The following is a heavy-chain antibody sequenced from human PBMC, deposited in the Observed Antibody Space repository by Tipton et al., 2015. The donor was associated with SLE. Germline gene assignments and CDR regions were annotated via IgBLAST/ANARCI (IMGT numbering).Heavy chain of an antibody. V-gene: IGHV3-53*05. CDR3: AKDVQRGSSWYYFDY. D-gene: IGHD6-13*01. J-gene: IGHJ4*02. Sequence: SLRLSCAASGFTVSSNSMSWVRQAPGKGLEWVSVIHFGGTTFYVDSVKGRFTISRDISKNTLYLQMNSLRAEDTALYYCAKDVQRGSSWYYFDYWGQGTLVTVSS. CDR2: IHFGGTT. CDR1: GFTVSSNS.